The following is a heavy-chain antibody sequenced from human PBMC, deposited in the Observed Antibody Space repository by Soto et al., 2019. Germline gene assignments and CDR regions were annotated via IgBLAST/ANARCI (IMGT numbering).Heavy chain of an antibody. CDR2: LSDSGISI. Sequence: RVSCTAAGFTFVSHAMTWVRQAPGKGLEWVSGLSDSGISIYYADSVKDRLTISRDNSKNTLYLQIHTLGAEDTAVYYYAKVSSSWYAGFFDLWGQGTLVTVS. CDR3: AKVSSSWYAGFFDL. J-gene: IGHJ4*02. CDR1: GFTFVSHA. D-gene: IGHD6-13*01. V-gene: IGHV3-23*01.